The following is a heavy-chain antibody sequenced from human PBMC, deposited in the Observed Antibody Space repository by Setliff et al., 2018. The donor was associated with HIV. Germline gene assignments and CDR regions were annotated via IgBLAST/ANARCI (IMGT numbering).Heavy chain of an antibody. CDR1: GYTLTEVS. V-gene: IGHV1-24*01. J-gene: IGHJ6*03. D-gene: IGHD2-15*01. CDR2: FDPQDGKT. CDR3: ARVTTVVTDPLYYHYMDV. Sequence: ASVKVSCKISGYTLTEVSMHWVRQAPGKGLEWMGYFDPQDGKTIYAQKFQGRVTMPEDTSTYTAYMELSGLRSEDTAVYYCARVTTVVTDPLYYHYMDVWGKGTTVTVSS.